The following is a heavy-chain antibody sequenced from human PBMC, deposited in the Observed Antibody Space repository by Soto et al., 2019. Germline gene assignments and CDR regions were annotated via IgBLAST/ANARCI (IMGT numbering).Heavy chain of an antibody. CDR1: GGTFSSYT. V-gene: IGHV1-69*02. CDR3: ASLNSSSWYLNWFDP. CDR2: IIPILGIA. Sequence: ASVKVSCKASGGTFSSYTISWVRQAPGQGLEWMGRIIPILGIANYAQKFQGRVTITADKSTSTAYMELSSLRSEDTAVYYCASLNSSSWYLNWFDPWGQGTLVTVSS. D-gene: IGHD6-13*01. J-gene: IGHJ5*02.